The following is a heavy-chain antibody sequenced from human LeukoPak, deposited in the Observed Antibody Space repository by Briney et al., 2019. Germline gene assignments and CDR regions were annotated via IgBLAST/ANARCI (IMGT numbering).Heavy chain of an antibody. J-gene: IGHJ6*02. CDR1: GFALSSHW. CDR2: VNRDGSET. Sequence: GGSLRLSCAASGFALSSHWMTWVRQVPGRGPEWVADVNRDGSETYYLDSVKGRFTISKDNAKNSLYLQMNSLRAEGTALYHCARNNGMDVWGQGTTVIVSS. CDR3: ARNNGMDV. V-gene: IGHV3-7*03.